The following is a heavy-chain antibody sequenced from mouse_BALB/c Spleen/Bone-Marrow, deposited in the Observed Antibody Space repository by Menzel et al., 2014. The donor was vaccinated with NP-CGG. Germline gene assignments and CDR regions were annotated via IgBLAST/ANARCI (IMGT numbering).Heavy chain of an antibody. CDR1: GYTFTSYW. J-gene: IGHJ3*01. Sequence: VQLQHSGAELAKPGASVKMSCKASGYTFTSYWMHWVKQRPGQGLEWIGYIYPSTGYTEHNQKFKDKAIMTADKSSSTAYMQLSSLTSEDSVVYYCARDDYAYWGQGTLVTVSA. V-gene: IGHV1-7*01. CDR2: IYPSTGYT. CDR3: ARDDYAY. D-gene: IGHD2-4*01.